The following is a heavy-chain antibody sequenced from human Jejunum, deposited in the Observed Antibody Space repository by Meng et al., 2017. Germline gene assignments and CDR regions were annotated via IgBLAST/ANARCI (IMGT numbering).Heavy chain of an antibody. CDR2: INTNTGNP. CDR1: GYTFTSQA. J-gene: IGHJ4*02. V-gene: IGHV7-4-1*02. CDR3: ARDLTYGFLE. Sequence: AQVVPAVSELKKAGASVTVYCKASGYTFTSQAMDWVRQAPGQGLEWMGWINTNTGNPRYAQGFKGRFVFSLDTSVSTAYLQITSLKAEDTAVYYCARDLTYGFLEWGQGTLVTVSS. D-gene: IGHD3-3*01.